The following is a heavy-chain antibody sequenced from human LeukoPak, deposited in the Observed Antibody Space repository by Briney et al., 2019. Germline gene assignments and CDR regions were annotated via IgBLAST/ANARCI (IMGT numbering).Heavy chain of an antibody. Sequence: SETLSLTCTVSGGSISSSSYYWGWIRQPPGKGLEWIGGIYYSGSTYYNPSLKSRVTISVDTSKNQFSLKLSSVTAADTAVYYCPLTVGDYFDYWGQGTLVTVSS. CDR1: GGSISSSSYY. CDR2: IYYSGST. D-gene: IGHD2-15*01. CDR3: PLTVGDYFDY. J-gene: IGHJ4*02. V-gene: IGHV4-39*01.